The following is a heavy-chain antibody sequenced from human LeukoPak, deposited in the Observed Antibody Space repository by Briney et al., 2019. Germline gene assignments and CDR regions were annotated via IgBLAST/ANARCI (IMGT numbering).Heavy chain of an antibody. CDR2: VYNGGST. CDR3: ARGWRLVPGAFDI. D-gene: IGHD6-19*01. Sequence: SETLSLTCTVSGGSIFSYYWSWIRQSPGKGLEWIGYVYNGGSTNYNPSLKSRVTILVDMSKNQFSLRLSSMTAADTAVYYCARGWRLVPGAFDIWGQGTMVTVSS. V-gene: IGHV4-59*01. CDR1: GGSIFSYY. J-gene: IGHJ3*02.